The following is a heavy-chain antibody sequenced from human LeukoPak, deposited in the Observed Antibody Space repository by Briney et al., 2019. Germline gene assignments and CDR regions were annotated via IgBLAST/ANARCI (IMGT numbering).Heavy chain of an antibody. CDR1: GGSISSYY. J-gene: IGHJ4*02. V-gene: IGHV4-59*01. D-gene: IGHD3-10*01. CDR2: IYYSGST. Sequence: KPSETLSLTCTVSGGSISSYYWSWIRQPPGKGLEWIGYIYYSGSTNYNPSLKSRVTISVDTSKNQFSLKLSSVTAADTAVYYCARLFYYGSGSYLPDYWGQGTLVTVSS. CDR3: ARLFYYGSGSYLPDY.